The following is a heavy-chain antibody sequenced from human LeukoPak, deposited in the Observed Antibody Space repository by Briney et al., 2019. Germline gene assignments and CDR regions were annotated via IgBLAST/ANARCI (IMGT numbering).Heavy chain of an antibody. V-gene: IGHV1-24*01. CDR1: GYTLTELS. CDR3: ARGQRDSYATDDQYYYYYYYMDV. CDR2: FDPEDGET. D-gene: IGHD5-18*01. Sequence: GASVKVSCKVSGYTLTELSMHWVRQAPGKGLEWMGGFDPEDGETIYAQKFQGRVTMTRNTSISTAYMELSSLRSEDTAVYYCARGQRDSYATDDQYYYYYYYMDVWGKGTTVTVSS. J-gene: IGHJ6*03.